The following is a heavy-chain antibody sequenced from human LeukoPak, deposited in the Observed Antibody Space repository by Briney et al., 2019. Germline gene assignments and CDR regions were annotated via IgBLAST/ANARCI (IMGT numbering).Heavy chain of an antibody. D-gene: IGHD4-17*01. CDR2: IYYSGSP. Sequence: SETLSLTCTVSGGSISSYYWSWIRQPPGKGLEWIGYIYYSGSPNYNPSLKSRVTISVDTSKNQFSLKLSSVTAADTAVYYCARHTGVGYGDPGPFGYWGQGTLVTVSS. J-gene: IGHJ4*02. CDR3: ARHTGVGYGDPGPFGY. CDR1: GGSISSYY. V-gene: IGHV4-59*08.